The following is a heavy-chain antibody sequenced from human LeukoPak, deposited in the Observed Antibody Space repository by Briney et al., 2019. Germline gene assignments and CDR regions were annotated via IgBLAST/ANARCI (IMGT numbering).Heavy chain of an antibody. CDR1: GFTFRSYG. D-gene: IGHD6-19*01. CDR3: AKDTGRQWLAHCFDF. Sequence: WESLRLSCAASGFTFRSYGMHWVRQAPGEGLEWVAFIRYDASKIYYADSVKGRFTISRDDSKNTLYLQMIGLRPEDTAVYFCAKDTGRQWLAHCFDFWGQGTLVTVSS. V-gene: IGHV3-30*02. CDR2: IRYDASKI. J-gene: IGHJ4*02.